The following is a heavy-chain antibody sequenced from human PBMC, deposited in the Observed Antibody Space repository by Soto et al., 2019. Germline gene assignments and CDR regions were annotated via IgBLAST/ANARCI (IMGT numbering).Heavy chain of an antibody. CDR1: GYSFYNYC. J-gene: IGHJ4*02. Sequence: PGESLMISCKGSGYSFYNYCIASVRQMPGKGLEWMGIIFPADSDTKYSPSFQGQVTISADKSISTAYLQWSSLKASDTPLHYCASSVLVPSTMTSFDYWGQGSLATVSS. CDR3: ASSVLVPSTMTSFDY. D-gene: IGHD2-15*01. CDR2: IFPADSDT. V-gene: IGHV5-51*01.